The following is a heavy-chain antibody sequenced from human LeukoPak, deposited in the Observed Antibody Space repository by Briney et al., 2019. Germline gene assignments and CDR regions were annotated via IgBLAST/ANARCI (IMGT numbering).Heavy chain of an antibody. V-gene: IGHV1-2*02. D-gene: IGHD6-6*01. CDR1: GYTFTSYG. Sequence: ASVKVSCKASGYTFTSYGISWVRQAPGQGLEWMGWINPNSGGTNYAQKFQGRVTMTRDTSISTAYMELSRLRSDDTAVYYCARELSGVSSSSDPPDYWGQGTLVTVSS. CDR2: INPNSGGT. CDR3: ARELSGVSSSSDPPDY. J-gene: IGHJ4*02.